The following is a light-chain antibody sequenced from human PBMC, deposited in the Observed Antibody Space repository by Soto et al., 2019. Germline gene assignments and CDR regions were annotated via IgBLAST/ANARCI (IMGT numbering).Light chain of an antibody. CDR1: QSVSSGY. Sequence: EIVLTQSPGTLSLSPGERATHSCRASQSVSSGYLAWYQQKPGQAPRLLIYGASTRATGIPDRFSGSGSGTDFTLTISRLEPEDFAVYYCQQYSSSPSITFGQGTRL. V-gene: IGKV3-20*01. CDR3: QQYSSSPSIT. J-gene: IGKJ5*01. CDR2: GAS.